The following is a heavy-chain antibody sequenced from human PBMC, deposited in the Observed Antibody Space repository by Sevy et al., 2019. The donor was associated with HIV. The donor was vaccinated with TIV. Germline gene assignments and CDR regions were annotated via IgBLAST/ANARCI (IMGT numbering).Heavy chain of an antibody. D-gene: IGHD5-18*01. CDR2: IKRGGSTR. J-gene: IGHJ4*02. CDR3: AREDTATYLPDS. Sequence: GGSLRLSCAASGFTFSDYSLNWVRQAPGKGLEWVSYIKRGGSTRHYADSVRGRFTISRDDAKNSLYLQMNSLRAEDTAVYYCAREDTATYLPDSWGQGTLVTVSS. CDR1: GFTFSDYS. V-gene: IGHV3-48*01.